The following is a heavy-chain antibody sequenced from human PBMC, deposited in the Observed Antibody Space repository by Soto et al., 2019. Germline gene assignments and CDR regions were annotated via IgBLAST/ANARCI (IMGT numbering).Heavy chain of an antibody. CDR2: ISSNGGST. V-gene: IGHV3-64*01. CDR1: GFTFSSYA. Sequence: EVQLVESGGGLVQPGGSLRLSCAASGFTFSSYAMHWVRQAPGKGLEYVSAISSNGGSTYYANSVKGRFTISRDNSKNTLYLQMGSLRAEDMAVYDCARNTIAIDTYYYGSGSYLGLMGGMDVWGQGTTVTVSS. J-gene: IGHJ6*02. CDR3: ARNTIAIDTYYYGSGSYLGLMGGMDV. D-gene: IGHD3-10*01.